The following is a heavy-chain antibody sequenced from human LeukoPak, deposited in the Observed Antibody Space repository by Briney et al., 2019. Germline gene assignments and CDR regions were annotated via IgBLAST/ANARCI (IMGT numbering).Heavy chain of an antibody. CDR3: AKDEAAAGVDFDY. J-gene: IGHJ4*02. Sequence: GGSLRLSCAASGFTFSGYGIHWVRQAPGKGLEWVSFIRSDGSVKYYADSVRGRFTISRDNSKNTLYLQMNSLRSEDTAVYYCAKDEAAAGVDFDYWGQGTLVTVYS. CDR1: GFTFSGYG. CDR2: IRSDGSVK. D-gene: IGHD6-13*01. V-gene: IGHV3-30*02.